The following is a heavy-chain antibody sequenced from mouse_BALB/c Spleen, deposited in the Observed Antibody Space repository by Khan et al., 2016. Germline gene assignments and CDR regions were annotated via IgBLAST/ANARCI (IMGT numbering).Heavy chain of an antibody. CDR2: IWSDGST. D-gene: IGHD2-13*01. CDR3: ARHGTVTYAMDY. Sequence: QVQLKESGPGLVAPSQSLSITCTISGFSLTSYGVHWVRQPPGKGLEWLVVIWSDGSTTYNSALKSRLNISKDNSKSQVFLKMNSLQTDDTAKYSCARHGTVTYAMDYWGQGTSVTVSS. CDR1: GFSLTSYG. J-gene: IGHJ4*01. V-gene: IGHV2-6-1*01.